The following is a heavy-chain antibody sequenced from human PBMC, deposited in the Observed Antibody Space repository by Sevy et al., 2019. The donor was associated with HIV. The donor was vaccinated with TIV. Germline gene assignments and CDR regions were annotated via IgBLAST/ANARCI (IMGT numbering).Heavy chain of an antibody. V-gene: IGHV3-53*01. CDR2: IYRGGGT. CDR1: GFTVSSNY. J-gene: IGHJ6*02. D-gene: IGHD2-15*01. CDR3: ARGSGVGGMDV. Sequence: GGSLRLSCAASGFTVSSNYMSWVRQAPGKGLEWLSVIYRGGGTYYVDAGKGRFTISRDNSKNTLYLQMNSLRAEDTAVYYCARGSGVGGMDVWGQGATVTVSS.